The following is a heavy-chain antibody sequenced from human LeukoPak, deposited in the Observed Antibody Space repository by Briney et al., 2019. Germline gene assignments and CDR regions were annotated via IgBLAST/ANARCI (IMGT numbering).Heavy chain of an antibody. CDR1: GGSFSGYY. J-gene: IGHJ6*03. CDR2: INHSGST. CDR3: ARAPPRHDYYYYYYMDV. V-gene: IGHV4-34*01. Sequence: SETLSLTCAVYGGSFSGYYWSWIRQPPGKGLEWIGEINHSGSTSYNPSLKSRVTISVDTSKNQFSLKLSSVTAADTAVYYCARAPPRHDYYYYYYMDVWGKGTTVTVSS.